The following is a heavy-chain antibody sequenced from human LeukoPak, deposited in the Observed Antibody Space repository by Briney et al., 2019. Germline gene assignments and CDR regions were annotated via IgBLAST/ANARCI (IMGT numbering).Heavy chain of an antibody. CDR1: GGSISSSSYY. J-gene: IGHJ3*01. CDR3: ARISSSNWYNERGAFDV. D-gene: IGHD6-13*01. CDR2: IYYSGST. Sequence: SETLSLTCTASGGSISSSSYYWGWIRQPPGKGLEWIGSIYYSGSTYYNPSLKSRVTISVDTSKNQFSLKLRSVTAADTAVYYCARISSSNWYNERGAFDVWGQGTMVTVSS. V-gene: IGHV4-39*07.